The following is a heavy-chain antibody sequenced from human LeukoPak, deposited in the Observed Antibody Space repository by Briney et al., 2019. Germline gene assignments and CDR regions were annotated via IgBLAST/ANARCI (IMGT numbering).Heavy chain of an antibody. Sequence: GGSLRLSCAASGFTFSSYAMSWVRQAPGKGLEWVAVIYSGAATFYADAVKGRFSLSRDNSQNALFLQMNSLKVEDSAVYYCARDPGLNAFDIWGQGTMVTVSS. CDR3: ARDPGLNAFDI. CDR1: GFTFSSYA. CDR2: IYSGAAT. V-gene: IGHV3-23*03. J-gene: IGHJ3*02.